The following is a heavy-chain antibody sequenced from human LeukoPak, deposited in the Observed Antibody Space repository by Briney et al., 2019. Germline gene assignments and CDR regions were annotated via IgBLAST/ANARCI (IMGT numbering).Heavy chain of an antibody. D-gene: IGHD4-17*01. V-gene: IGHV3-30*02. J-gene: IGHJ4*02. Sequence: LTGGSLRLSCAASGFTFSSYGMHWVRQAPGKGLEWVAFIRYDGSIKYYADSVKGRFTISRDNAKNSLYLQMNSLRAEDTAVYYCARDYGDSRFDYWGQGTLVTVSS. CDR3: ARDYGDSRFDY. CDR2: IRYDGSIK. CDR1: GFTFSSYG.